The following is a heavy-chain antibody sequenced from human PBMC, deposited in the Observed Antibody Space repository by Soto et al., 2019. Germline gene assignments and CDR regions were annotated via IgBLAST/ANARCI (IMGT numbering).Heavy chain of an antibody. J-gene: IGHJ5*01. V-gene: IGHV1-69*01. CDR1: GGTFSSYA. Sequence: QVQLVQSGAEVKKPGSSVKVSCKASGGTFSSYAITWVRQAPGQGLDWMGEIIPIFGATNFAQKFQGRVTITEDESTTTAYMELSSLTSEDTAVYYCARMGGSFLDSWGQGTLVTVSS. D-gene: IGHD1-26*01. CDR3: ARMGGSFLDS. CDR2: IIPIFGAT.